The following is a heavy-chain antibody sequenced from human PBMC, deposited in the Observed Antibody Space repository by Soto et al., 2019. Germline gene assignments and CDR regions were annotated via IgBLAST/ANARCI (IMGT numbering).Heavy chain of an antibody. J-gene: IGHJ4*02. D-gene: IGHD6-6*01. CDR1: GFTFSSYA. CDR2: ISGSGGST. V-gene: IGHV3-23*01. CDR3: ARDLTRQSSSHPDY. Sequence: GSLRLSCAASGFTFSSYAMSWVRQAPGKGLEWVSAISGSGGSTYYADSVKGRVTMTRDTSTSTVYMELSSLRSEDTAVYYCARDLTRQSSSHPDYWGQGTLVTVSS.